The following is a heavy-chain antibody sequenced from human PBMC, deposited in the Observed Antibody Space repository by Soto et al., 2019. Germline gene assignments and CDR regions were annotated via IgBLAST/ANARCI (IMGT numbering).Heavy chain of an antibody. J-gene: IGHJ6*02. CDR3: ASTNGSGSLRYYYYGMDV. D-gene: IGHD6-19*01. V-gene: IGHV1-2*07. CDR1: GYTFTGYY. CDR2: INPNSGGT. Sequence: ASVYVSCKASGYTFTGYYMHWVRPAPGQWLELMGWINPNSGGTNYAHKFQGRVTITRDTSISTAYMELSRLRSDDTAVYYCASTNGSGSLRYYYYGMDVWGQRTTDTVSS.